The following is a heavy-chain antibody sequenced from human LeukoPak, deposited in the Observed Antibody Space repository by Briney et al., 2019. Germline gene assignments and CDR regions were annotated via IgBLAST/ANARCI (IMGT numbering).Heavy chain of an antibody. CDR3: AKDRSGSRIPQYLDY. CDR2: LCYEGRNK. CDR1: GFTFCIFG. J-gene: IGHJ4*02. V-gene: IGHV3-30*02. Sequence: GGTLRLSCAASGFTFCIFGMHWVREAPGRGLEWVAFLCYEGRNKYYAESAKGRYPIPRDISKNRLYLEMHSVRSADTPVFLCAKDRSGSRIPQYLDYWGQGTLVTVSS. D-gene: IGHD1-26*01.